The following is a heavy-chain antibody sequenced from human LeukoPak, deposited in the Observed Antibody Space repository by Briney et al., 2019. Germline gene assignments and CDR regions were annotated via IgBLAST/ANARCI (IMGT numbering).Heavy chain of an antibody. CDR1: GYTFTGSY. V-gene: IGHV1-2*02. Sequence: ASVKVSCKASGYTFTGSYMHWVRQAPGQGLEWMGWINPNSGVSNYAQKFRGRVTMTRDTSISTAYIELSRLTSDDTAVYYCAREELRPYFDWLSASNWFDPWGQGTLVTVSS. CDR3: AREELRPYFDWLSASNWFDP. CDR2: INPNSGVS. J-gene: IGHJ5*02. D-gene: IGHD3-9*01.